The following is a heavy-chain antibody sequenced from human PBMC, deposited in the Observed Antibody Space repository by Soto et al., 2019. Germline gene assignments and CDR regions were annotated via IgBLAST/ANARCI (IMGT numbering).Heavy chain of an antibody. CDR1: GFSLSTSGVG. Sequence: QITLKESGPTLVKPTQTLTLTCTFSGFSLSTSGVGVGWIRQPPGKALEWLALIYWDDDKRYSPSLKSRLTMTKDTSKNQVVLTMTNMDPVDTATYYSAHIDTPAARMIREYCGQGTLVTVSS. CDR3: AHIDTPAARMIREY. CDR2: IYWDDDK. J-gene: IGHJ4*02. V-gene: IGHV2-5*02. D-gene: IGHD2-2*01.